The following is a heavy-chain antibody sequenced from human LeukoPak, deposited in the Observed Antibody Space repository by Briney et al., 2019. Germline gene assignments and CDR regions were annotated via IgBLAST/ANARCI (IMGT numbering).Heavy chain of an antibody. CDR3: ARGRYDYVWGSYRYSQYYFDY. Sequence: SETLSLTCTVSGDSVTNTRYYWGWIRQPPGKGLEWIGTIYYTGDTYYNPSLKSRVTISVDTSNDQFSLELTSVTAADTAVYYCARGRYDYVWGSYRYSQYYFDYWGQGTLVTVSS. D-gene: IGHD3-16*02. V-gene: IGHV4-39*07. CDR1: GDSVTNTRYY. CDR2: IYYTGDT. J-gene: IGHJ4*02.